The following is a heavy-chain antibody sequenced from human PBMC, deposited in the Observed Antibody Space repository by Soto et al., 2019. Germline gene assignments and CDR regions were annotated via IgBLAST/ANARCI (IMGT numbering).Heavy chain of an antibody. CDR1: GFTFGDYA. Sequence: PGGSLRLACTASGFTFGDYAMSWFRQAPGKGLEWVGFIRSKAYGGTTEYAASVKGRFTISRDDSKSIAYLQMNSLKTEDTAVYYCTSSGDVFGTHYYYYYGMDVWGQGTTVTVSS. V-gene: IGHV3-49*03. CDR2: IRSKAYGGTT. J-gene: IGHJ6*02. D-gene: IGHD3-10*01. CDR3: TSSGDVFGTHYYYYYGMDV.